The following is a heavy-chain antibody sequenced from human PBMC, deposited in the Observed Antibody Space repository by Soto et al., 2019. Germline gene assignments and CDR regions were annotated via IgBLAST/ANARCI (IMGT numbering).Heavy chain of an antibody. D-gene: IGHD5-18*01. J-gene: IGHJ4*02. CDR2: IIPIFGTA. CDR1: GGTFSSYA. CDR3: ARVEYSYGGNYFDY. Sequence: QVQLVQSGAEVKKPGSSVKVSCKASGGTFSSYAISWVRQAPGQGLEWMEGIIPIFGTANYAQKFQGRVTITADESTSTAYMELSSLRSEDTAVYYCARVEYSYGGNYFDYWGQGTLVTVSS. V-gene: IGHV1-69*01.